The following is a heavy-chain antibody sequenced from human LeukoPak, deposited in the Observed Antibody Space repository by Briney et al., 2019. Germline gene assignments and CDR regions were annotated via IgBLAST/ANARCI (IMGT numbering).Heavy chain of an antibody. V-gene: IGHV1-2*02. D-gene: IGHD3-10*01. Sequence: ASVKVSCKASGYTFTGYYMHWVRQSPGQALKWMGWINPNSGGTNYAQKFQGRVTMTRDTSTSTAYMELSRLRSDDTAVYYCARASFEGFFDYWGQGTLVTVSS. CDR2: INPNSGGT. CDR1: GYTFTGYY. J-gene: IGHJ4*02. CDR3: ARASFEGFFDY.